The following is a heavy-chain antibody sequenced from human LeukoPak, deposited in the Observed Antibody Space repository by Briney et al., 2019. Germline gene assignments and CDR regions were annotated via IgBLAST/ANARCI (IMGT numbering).Heavy chain of an antibody. CDR3: AREQMNYELEYFDQ. D-gene: IGHD1-1*01. CDR1: GDSLTGYY. CDR2: ISYNGET. J-gene: IGHJ4*02. V-gene: IGHV4-59*01. Sequence: SETLSLTCAVSGDSLTGYYWNWIRQSPGKGLEWIGYISYNGETKYNPSLTSRVTMSVDTSKKQVSLKLKSVTAADTALYYCAREQMNYELEYFDQWGQGTLVTVSS.